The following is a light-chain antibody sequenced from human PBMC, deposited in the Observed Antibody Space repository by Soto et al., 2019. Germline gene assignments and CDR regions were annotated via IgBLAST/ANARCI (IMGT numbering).Light chain of an antibody. CDR3: HQYDDWPPWT. J-gene: IGKJ1*01. CDR1: QSIKNN. Sequence: EVVMTQSPVTLSLSPGESATLSCRATQSIKNNLAWYQQKPGQAPRLLIYGASTRATGVSARFSGSGSGTEFTLTISSLQSEDFAVYHCHQYDDWPPWTFGQGTKVDIK. V-gene: IGKV3-15*01. CDR2: GAS.